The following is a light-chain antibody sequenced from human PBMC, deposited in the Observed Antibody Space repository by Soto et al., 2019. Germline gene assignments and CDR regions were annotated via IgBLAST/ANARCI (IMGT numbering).Light chain of an antibody. Sequence: VVMTQSPRSLPVTLGHPASISCRSNQSLVHSDGIAYFSWFQQRPGRSPRRLIYKVSNRDSGVPARFSGSGSGTDFALKISRVVAEDVGVYYCMQGTHWPITFGQGTRLEIK. J-gene: IGKJ5*01. V-gene: IGKV2-30*02. CDR3: MQGTHWPIT. CDR2: KVS. CDR1: QSLVHSDGIAY.